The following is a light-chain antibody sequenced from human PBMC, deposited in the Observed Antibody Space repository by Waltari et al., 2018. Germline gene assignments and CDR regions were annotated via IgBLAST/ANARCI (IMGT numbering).Light chain of an antibody. V-gene: IGLV2-8*01. Sequence: QSALAQPPSASGSTGQSVTISCTGTSSYACGYYYVSCYQQHPGKAPKLMIYEVSKRPSGVPDRFSGSKSGNTASLTVSGLQAEDEAAYYCSSYAGSNFVVFGGGTKVTVL. CDR1: SSYACGYYY. CDR3: SSYAGSNFVV. CDR2: EVS. J-gene: IGLJ2*01.